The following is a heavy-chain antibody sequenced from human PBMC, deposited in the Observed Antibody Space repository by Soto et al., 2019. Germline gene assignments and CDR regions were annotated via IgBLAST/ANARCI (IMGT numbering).Heavy chain of an antibody. CDR3: AKGRIVVVTAHGGGWYFDL. CDR2: ISYDGSNK. V-gene: IGHV3-30*18. J-gene: IGHJ2*01. D-gene: IGHD2-21*02. Sequence: QVQLVESGGGVVQPGRSLRLSCAASGFTFSSYGMHWVRQAPGKGLEWVAVISYDGSNKYYADSVKGRFTISRDNSKNTLYLQMNSLRAEDTAVYYCAKGRIVVVTAHGGGWYFDLWGRGTLVTVSS. CDR1: GFTFSSYG.